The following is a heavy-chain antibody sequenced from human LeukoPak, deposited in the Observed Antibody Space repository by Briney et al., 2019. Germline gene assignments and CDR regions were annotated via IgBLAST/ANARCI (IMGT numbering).Heavy chain of an antibody. V-gene: IGHV3-30*02. CDR2: IMYDGSIK. D-gene: IGHD1-1*01. J-gene: IGHJ5*02. Sequence: GGSLRLSCAASGFTFTNFGMHWVRQAPGKGLDWVAFIMYDGSIKFYADSVLGRFTISRDNSKNTLDLQMNCLRTEDTAVYYCVKESLEGDTWGQGTLVTVSS. CDR1: GFTFTNFG. CDR3: VKESLEGDT.